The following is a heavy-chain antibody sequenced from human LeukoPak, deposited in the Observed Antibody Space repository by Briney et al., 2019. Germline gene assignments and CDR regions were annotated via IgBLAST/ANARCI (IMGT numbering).Heavy chain of an antibody. Sequence: PGGSLRLSCAASGFTFSSYGMHWVRQAPGKGLEWVAVIWYDGSNKYYADSVKGRFTISRDNSKNTLYLQMNSLRAEDTAVYYCARDLDSSWYLFDYWGQGTLVTVSS. CDR1: GFTFSSYG. V-gene: IGHV3-33*01. CDR2: IWYDGSNK. J-gene: IGHJ4*02. D-gene: IGHD6-13*01. CDR3: ARDLDSSWYLFDY.